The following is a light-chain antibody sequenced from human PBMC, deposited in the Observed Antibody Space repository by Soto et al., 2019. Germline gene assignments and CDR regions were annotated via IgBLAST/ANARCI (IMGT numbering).Light chain of an antibody. CDR3: QQFHSFPWT. Sequence: DIQMTQSPSSLSASVGDRVTITCRASQTIRNYLNWYQQKPGKAPNLLIYAASSLQSGVPSRFSGGGSGTDFTLTISSLQPDDFATFYCQQFHSFPWTFGQGTKVEI. V-gene: IGKV1-39*01. CDR2: AAS. CDR1: QTIRNY. J-gene: IGKJ1*01.